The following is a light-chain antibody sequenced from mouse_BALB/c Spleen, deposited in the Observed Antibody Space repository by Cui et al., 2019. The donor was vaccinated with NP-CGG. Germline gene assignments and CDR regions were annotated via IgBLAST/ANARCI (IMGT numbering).Light chain of an antibody. CDR3: ALWYSNHWV. V-gene: IGLV1*01. Sequence: QAVVTQEPAPTTSPGETVTLTCRSSTGAVTTSNYANWVQEKPDHLFTGLIGDTNNRAPGVPARFSGSLIGDKAALTITGAQTEDEAIYFCALWYSNHWVFGGGTKLTVL. CDR2: DTN. J-gene: IGLJ1*01. CDR1: TGAVTTSNY.